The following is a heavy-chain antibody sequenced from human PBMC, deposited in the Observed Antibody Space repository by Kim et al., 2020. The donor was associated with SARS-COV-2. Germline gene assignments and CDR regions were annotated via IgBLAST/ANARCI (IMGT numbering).Heavy chain of an antibody. CDR2: IYPGDSDI. V-gene: IGHV5-51*01. Sequence: GESLKISCKGFGYRFTNYWIGWVRQMPGKGLEWMGIIYPGDSDIRYSPSFQGEVTISADKSISTAYLQWRSLKASDTAMYYCARSRGVIHYYFDYWGQGTLVIVSS. J-gene: IGHJ4*02. CDR1: GYRFTNYW. CDR3: ARSRGVIHYYFDY. D-gene: IGHD3-10*01.